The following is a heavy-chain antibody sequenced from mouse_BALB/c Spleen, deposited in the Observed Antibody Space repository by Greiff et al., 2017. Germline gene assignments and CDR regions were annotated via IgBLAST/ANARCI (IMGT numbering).Heavy chain of an antibody. Sequence: QVQLQQSGAELAKPGASVKMSCKASGYTFTSYWMHWVKQRPGQGLEWIGYINPSTGYTEYNQKFKDKATLTADKSSSTAYMQLSRLTSEDSAVYFCARYYDGSSFFDYWGQGTTLTVSS. CDR1: GYTFTSYW. CDR3: ARYYDGSSFFDY. D-gene: IGHD1-1*01. J-gene: IGHJ2*01. V-gene: IGHV1-7*01. CDR2: INPSTGYT.